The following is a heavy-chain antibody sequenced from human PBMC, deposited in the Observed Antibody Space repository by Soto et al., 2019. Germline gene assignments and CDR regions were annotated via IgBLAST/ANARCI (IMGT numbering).Heavy chain of an antibody. CDR2: IYWDDDK. D-gene: IGHD3-9*01. Sequence: QITLKESGPTLVKPTQTLTLTCTFSGFSLTTAGVGVGWIRQTPGKALEWLALIYWDDDKRYRPSLESRLTITKDTSKNQVVPTMTNTDPVETAIYYCAHRLGLVKRDFIPYFDYWGQGALVTVPS. CDR3: AHRLGLVKRDFIPYFDY. CDR1: GFSLTTAGVG. V-gene: IGHV2-5*02. J-gene: IGHJ4*02.